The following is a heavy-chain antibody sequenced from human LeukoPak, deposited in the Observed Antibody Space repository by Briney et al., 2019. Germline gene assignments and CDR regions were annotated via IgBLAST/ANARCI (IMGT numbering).Heavy chain of an antibody. Sequence: PSETLSLTCIVSGDSISPWYWSWIRQPPGQGLEWIGHVHYSASTDYTPSLKSRVTISVDTSKNQFSLKMRSVTAADTAMYYCVRQTWLLDYWGQGILVTVSS. CDR2: VHYSAST. CDR1: GDSISPWY. V-gene: IGHV4-59*08. CDR3: VRQTWLLDY. D-gene: IGHD3-9*01. J-gene: IGHJ4*02.